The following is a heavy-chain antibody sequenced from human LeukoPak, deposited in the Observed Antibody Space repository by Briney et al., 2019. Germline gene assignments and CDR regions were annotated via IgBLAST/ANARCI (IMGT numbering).Heavy chain of an antibody. V-gene: IGHV1-46*01. J-gene: IGHJ6*02. Sequence: ASVKVSCKASGYTFTSYYMHWVRQAPGQGLEWMGIINPSGGSTSYAQKFQGRVTMTRDTSTSTVYMELSSLRSEDTAVYYCARDMSSSWSPSYYYYGMDVWGQGTTVTVSS. D-gene: IGHD6-13*01. CDR1: GYTFTSYY. CDR2: INPSGGST. CDR3: ARDMSSSWSPSYYYYGMDV.